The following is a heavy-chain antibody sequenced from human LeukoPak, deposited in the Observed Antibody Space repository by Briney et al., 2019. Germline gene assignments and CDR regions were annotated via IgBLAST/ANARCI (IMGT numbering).Heavy chain of an antibody. V-gene: IGHV4-4*07. CDR1: GGSISSYY. Sequence: PSETLSLTCTVSGGSISSYYWSWIRQPAGKGLEWIGRIYTSGSTNYNPSLKSRVTMSVDTSKNQFSLKLSSVTAADTAVYYCAREMYYYDSSGLGPYFDFWGQGTLVTVSS. CDR2: IYTSGST. J-gene: IGHJ4*02. D-gene: IGHD3-22*01. CDR3: AREMYYYDSSGLGPYFDF.